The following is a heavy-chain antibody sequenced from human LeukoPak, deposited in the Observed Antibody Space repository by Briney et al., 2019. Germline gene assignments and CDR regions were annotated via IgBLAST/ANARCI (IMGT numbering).Heavy chain of an antibody. J-gene: IGHJ6*02. CDR2: IYYSGST. CDR1: GGSISSGGYY. V-gene: IGHV4-31*03. CDR3: ARAGYAYYGMDV. D-gene: IGHD5-18*01. Sequence: SETLSLTCTVSGGSISSGGYYWSWIRQHPGKGLEWIGYIYYSGSTYYNPSLKSRVTISVDPSKNQFSLKLSSVTAADTAVYYCARAGYAYYGMDVWGQGTTVTVSS.